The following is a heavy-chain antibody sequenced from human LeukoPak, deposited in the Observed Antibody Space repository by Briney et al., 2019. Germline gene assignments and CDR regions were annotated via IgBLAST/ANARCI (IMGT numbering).Heavy chain of an antibody. D-gene: IGHD3-22*01. Sequence: SETLSLTCTVSGGTVSSGSYYWSWIRQPPGKGLEWIGYIYYSGSTNYNPSLKSRVTISVDTSKNQFSLKLSSVTAADTAVYYCARGYYYDSSGYDYWGQGTLVTVSS. CDR2: IYYSGST. V-gene: IGHV4-61*01. J-gene: IGHJ4*02. CDR1: GGTVSSGSYY. CDR3: ARGYYYDSSGYDY.